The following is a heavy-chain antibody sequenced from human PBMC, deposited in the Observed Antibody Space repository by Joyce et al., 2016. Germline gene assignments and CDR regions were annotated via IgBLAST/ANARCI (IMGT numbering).Heavy chain of an antibody. CDR2: ISYDGSNT. Sequence: QVQLVESGGGVVQPGRSLSLSCAASGFTFSSYAMHWVRQAPGKGVEWVAVISYDGSNTYYADSVKGRFTISRDNSKNTLSLQMNSLRAEDTAVYYCARRPIRGAFDIWGQGTMVTVSS. CDR3: ARRPIRGAFDI. CDR1: GFTFSSYA. J-gene: IGHJ3*02. V-gene: IGHV3-30*04.